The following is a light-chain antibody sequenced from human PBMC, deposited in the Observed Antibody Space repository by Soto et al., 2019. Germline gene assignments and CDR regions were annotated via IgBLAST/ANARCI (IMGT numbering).Light chain of an antibody. CDR1: SSNIGAGYD. Sequence: QAVVTQPPSMSGAPGQRVTISCTGSSSNIGAGYDVHWYQQLPGTAPKLLIYRNNNRPSGVPDRFSGSKSDTSASLAISGLQAEDEADYYCQSYDSGLSGSVFGGGTKLTV. V-gene: IGLV1-40*01. CDR2: RNN. J-gene: IGLJ2*01. CDR3: QSYDSGLSGSV.